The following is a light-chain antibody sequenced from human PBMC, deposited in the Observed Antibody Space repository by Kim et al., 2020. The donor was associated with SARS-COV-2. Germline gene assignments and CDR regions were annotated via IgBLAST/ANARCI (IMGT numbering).Light chain of an antibody. CDR3: QQYYSYPVWT. CDR2: AAS. J-gene: IGKJ1*01. V-gene: IGKV1-8*01. CDR1: QGISNY. Sequence: STGDRVTIPCRASQGISNYLAWYQQKPGKAPKLLIYAASTLQSGVPSRFSGSGSGTDFTLTISCLQSEDFATYYCQQYYSYPVWTFGQGTKVDIK.